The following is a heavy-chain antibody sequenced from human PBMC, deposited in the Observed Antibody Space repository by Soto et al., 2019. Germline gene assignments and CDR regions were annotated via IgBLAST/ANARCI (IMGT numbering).Heavy chain of an antibody. V-gene: IGHV3-23*01. CDR2: ISGTGGAT. CDR1: GFTFRNYD. Sequence: EVQLLESGGGLVQPGGSLRLSCVASGFTFRNYDMRWVRQAPGQGLEWVSGISGTGGATYYADAVKGRFTISRDNSKNTLYLQMNSLRANDTAVYYCAKNRQFRSYYESAGHYNNWGQGTLVTVSS. D-gene: IGHD3-10*01. CDR3: AKNRQFRSYYESAGHYNN. J-gene: IGHJ4*02.